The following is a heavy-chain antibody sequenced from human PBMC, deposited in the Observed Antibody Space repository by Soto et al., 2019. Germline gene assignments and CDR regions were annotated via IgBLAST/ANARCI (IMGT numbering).Heavy chain of an antibody. CDR3: VREDGVVGVSSAFDS. D-gene: IGHD1-26*01. Sequence: EVQLVESGGGLVAPGGSLRLSCVASGFTLTAYTMNWVRQAPGTGLEWVSSINGRSNYKYYSDSVKGRFTISRDNTQNSLFLQMSRLGPEDTATYYCVREDGVVGVSSAFDSWGQGTLVNVSS. CDR2: INGRSNYK. CDR1: GFTLTAYT. V-gene: IGHV3-21*02. J-gene: IGHJ4*02.